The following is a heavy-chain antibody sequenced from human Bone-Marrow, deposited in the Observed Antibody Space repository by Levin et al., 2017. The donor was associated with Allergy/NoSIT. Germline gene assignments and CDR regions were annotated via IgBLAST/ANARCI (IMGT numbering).Heavy chain of an antibody. D-gene: IGHD2-2*01. CDR2: VSVDGSYK. CDR1: GFTFNSYG. CDR3: ATDGRYEGFGDSGYYFDN. J-gene: IGHJ4*02. Sequence: GGSLRLSCVASGFTFNSYGMHWVRQAPGKRPEWVAFVSVDGSYKSYGETVKGRFSISRDNSKNMVTLQMNSLRPEDTAIYFCATDGRYEGFGDSGYYFDNWGQGTLATVSA. V-gene: IGHV3-30*02.